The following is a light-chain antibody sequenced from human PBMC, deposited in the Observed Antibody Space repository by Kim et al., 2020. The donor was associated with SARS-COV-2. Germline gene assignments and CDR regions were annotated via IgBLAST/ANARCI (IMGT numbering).Light chain of an antibody. J-gene: IGKJ5*01. CDR1: QDISNY. V-gene: IGKV1-33*01. CDR2: DAS. Sequence: EIQMTQSPPSLPASIGDRVMITCQASQDISNYLNWYQQQPGLAPRVLIFDASNLQPGVPSRFSASGSGTNFTFTITSLQPEDIATYYCQQYHNLPITFGQGTRLDIK. CDR3: QQYHNLPIT.